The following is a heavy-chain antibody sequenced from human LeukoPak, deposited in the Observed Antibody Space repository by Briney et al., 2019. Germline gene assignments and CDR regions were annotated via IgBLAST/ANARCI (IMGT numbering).Heavy chain of an antibody. CDR3: ARDLYCGGDCYPVDAFDI. D-gene: IGHD2-21*02. J-gene: IGHJ3*02. CDR1: GGSISSYY. V-gene: IGHV4-4*08. CDR2: IYTSGST. Sequence: SETLSLTCTVSGGSISSYYWSWIRQPPGKGLEWIGRIYTSGSTNYNPSLKSRVTISVDTSKNQFSLKLSSVTAADTAVYYCARDLYCGGDCYPVDAFDIWGQGTMVTVSS.